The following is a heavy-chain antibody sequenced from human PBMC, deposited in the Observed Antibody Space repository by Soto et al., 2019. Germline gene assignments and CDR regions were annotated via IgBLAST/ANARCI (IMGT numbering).Heavy chain of an antibody. CDR1: GGSFSGYQ. J-gene: IGHJ5*02. Sequence: ASETLSLTCGVSGGSFSGYQWNWIRQSPGQGLEWIGEINHSGTTKYNPSLESRINLSVDTSKRQFSLKMFSVTAADTAIYYCARGWRLDPWGQGTQVTVSS. CDR2: INHSGTT. D-gene: IGHD1-1*01. CDR3: ARGWRLDP. V-gene: IGHV4-34*01.